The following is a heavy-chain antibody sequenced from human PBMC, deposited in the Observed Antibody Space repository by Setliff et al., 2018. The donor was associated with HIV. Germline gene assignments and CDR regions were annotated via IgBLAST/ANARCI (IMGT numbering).Heavy chain of an antibody. CDR3: ARYRQEQHRAMGV. Sequence: GGSLRLSCAASGFTFSDFAMHWVRQAPGKGLQWVAVIWYDGSNKYYADSEKGRFTISRDNSKNTLYLQMNSLRVEDTAVYYCARYRQEQHRAMGVWGKGTAVTSP. V-gene: IGHV3-33*01. D-gene: IGHD3-16*02. J-gene: IGHJ6*03. CDR1: GFTFSDFA. CDR2: IWYDGSNK.